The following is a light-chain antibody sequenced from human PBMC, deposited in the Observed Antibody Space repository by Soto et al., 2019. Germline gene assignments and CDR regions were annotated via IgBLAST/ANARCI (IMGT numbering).Light chain of an antibody. Sequence: QSALTQPASVSGSPGQSITISCTGTSSDVGGYNYVSWYQQHPGKAPKLMIYDVNTRPSGVSNRFSGSKSGNTASLTISGLQAEDEADSYCSSHTSSISFGGGTKLTVL. CDR2: DVN. V-gene: IGLV2-14*01. J-gene: IGLJ2*01. CDR3: SSHTSSIS. CDR1: SSDVGGYNY.